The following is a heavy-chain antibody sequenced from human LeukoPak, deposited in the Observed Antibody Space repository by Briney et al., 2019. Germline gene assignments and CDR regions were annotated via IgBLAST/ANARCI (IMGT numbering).Heavy chain of an antibody. Sequence: GASVKVSCKASGYTFTSYGISWVRQAPGQGLEWMGWISAYNGNTNYAQKLQGRVTMTTDTSTSTAYMELRSLRSDDTAVYYCARDHCSGGSRYRSPTDYWGQGTLVTVSS. D-gene: IGHD2-15*01. V-gene: IGHV1-18*01. CDR3: ARDHCSGGSRYRSPTDY. CDR1: GYTFTSYG. J-gene: IGHJ4*02. CDR2: ISAYNGNT.